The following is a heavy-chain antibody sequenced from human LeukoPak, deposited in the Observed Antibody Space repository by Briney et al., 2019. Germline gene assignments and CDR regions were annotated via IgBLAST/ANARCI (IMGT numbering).Heavy chain of an antibody. D-gene: IGHD3-10*01. Sequence: ASVKVSCKASGGTFSSYAISWVRQAPGQGLEWMGRIIPILGIANYAQKFQGRVTITADKSTSTAYMELSSLRSEDTAVYYCARDLTMVRGVTPFDPWGQGTLVTVSS. CDR1: GGTFSSYA. V-gene: IGHV1-69*04. CDR2: IIPILGIA. J-gene: IGHJ5*02. CDR3: ARDLTMVRGVTPFDP.